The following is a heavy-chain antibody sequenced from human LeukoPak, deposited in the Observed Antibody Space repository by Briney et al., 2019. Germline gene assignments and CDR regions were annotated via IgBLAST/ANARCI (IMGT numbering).Heavy chain of an antibody. CDR2: INPSGGST. J-gene: IGHJ4*02. CDR3: ARDPVLDSSGYYFDY. CDR1: GGTFRNYI. D-gene: IGHD3-22*01. V-gene: IGHV1-46*01. Sequence: ASVKVSCKASGGTFRNYIINWVRQAPGQGLEWMGIINPSGGSTSYAQKFQGRVTMTRDTSTSTVYMELSSLRSEDTAVYYCARDPVLDSSGYYFDYWGQGTLVTVSS.